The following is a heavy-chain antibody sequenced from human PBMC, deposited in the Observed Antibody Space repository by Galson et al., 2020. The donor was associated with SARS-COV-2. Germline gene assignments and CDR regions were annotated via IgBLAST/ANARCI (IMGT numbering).Heavy chain of an antibody. CDR3: AREFYSSSWYNGWFDP. V-gene: IGHV4-61*01. J-gene: IGHJ5*02. D-gene: IGHD6-13*01. Sequence: SETLSLTCTVSAGSVSSGSYYWSWIRQPPGKGLEWIGYIYYSGSTNYNPSLKSRVTISVDTSKNQFSLKLSSVTAADTAVYYCAREFYSSSWYNGWFDPWGQGTLVTVSS. CDR1: AGSVSSGSYY. CDR2: IYYSGST.